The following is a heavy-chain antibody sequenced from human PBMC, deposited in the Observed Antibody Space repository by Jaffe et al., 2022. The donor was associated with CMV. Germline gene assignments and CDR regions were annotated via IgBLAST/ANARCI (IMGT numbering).Heavy chain of an antibody. Sequence: QVQLVQSGAEVKKPGASVKVSCKASGYTFTDHYIHWVRQAPGQGLEWMGYINPKNGGTNYAQKFQGWVTMTRDTSINTVYMELRRLRSADTSVYYCARVFYDFWNGYFGVFDIWGQGTVVTVSS. CDR2: INPKNGGT. CDR3: ARVFYDFWNGYFGVFDI. CDR1: GYTFTDHY. J-gene: IGHJ3*02. D-gene: IGHD3-3*01. V-gene: IGHV1-2*04.